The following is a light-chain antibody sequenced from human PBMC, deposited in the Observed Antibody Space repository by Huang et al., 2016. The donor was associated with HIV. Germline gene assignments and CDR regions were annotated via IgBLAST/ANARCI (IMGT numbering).Light chain of an antibody. J-gene: IGKJ4*01. Sequence: ERVMTQSPATVSLSPGESAPLSCRACLSVSTNFAWYQQRPGQDPRLLIYCASTRATGIPDRFSGGGAGAEFTLTISSLQSEDVAGDYWQQDDNWPLTVGGGTKGQIK. CDR1: LSVSTN. V-gene: IGKV3-15*01. CDR3: QQDDNWPLT. CDR2: CAS.